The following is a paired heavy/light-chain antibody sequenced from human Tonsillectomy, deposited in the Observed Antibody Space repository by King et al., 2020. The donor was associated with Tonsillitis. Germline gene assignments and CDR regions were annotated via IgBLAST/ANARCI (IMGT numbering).Light chain of an antibody. CDR2: DAS. CDR1: QTVGDN. V-gene: IGKV3-11*01. Sequence: EIVLTQSPATLSLSPGERASLSCRASQTVGDNLAWYQQKPGQAPRLLIHDASIRATGIPARFSGSGSGTDFTLTISSLEPGDFAVYHCQQRSDRPPVYTFGQGTKLEIK. J-gene: IGKJ2*01. CDR3: QQRSDRPPVYT.
Heavy chain of an antibody. J-gene: IGHJ5*02. V-gene: IGHV1-2*02. Sequence: QVYLVQSGAEVAKPGASVKVSCKTSGYIFTTNYMHWVRQAPGQGLEWMGCLNPKSGDTHYAQNFQGRVTMTRDTSSNTAFMELTRLKSDDTAVYYCGRSLYSGSYNWFDPWGQGTLVTVSS. CDR1: GYIFTTNY. CDR3: GRSLYSGSYNWFDP. CDR2: LNPKSGDT. D-gene: IGHD6-6*01.